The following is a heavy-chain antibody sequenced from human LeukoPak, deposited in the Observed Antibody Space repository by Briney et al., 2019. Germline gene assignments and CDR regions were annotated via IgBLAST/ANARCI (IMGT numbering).Heavy chain of an antibody. V-gene: IGHV1-69*13. CDR2: IIPIFGTA. D-gene: IGHD2-2*01. Sequence: SVKVSCKASGGTFSSYAISWVRQAPGQGLEWMGGIIPIFGTANYAQKFQGRVTITADGSTSTAYMELSSLRSEDTAVYYCARDGGYCSSTSCYWLDYWGQGTLVTVSS. CDR1: GGTFSSYA. CDR3: ARDGGYCSSTSCYWLDY. J-gene: IGHJ4*02.